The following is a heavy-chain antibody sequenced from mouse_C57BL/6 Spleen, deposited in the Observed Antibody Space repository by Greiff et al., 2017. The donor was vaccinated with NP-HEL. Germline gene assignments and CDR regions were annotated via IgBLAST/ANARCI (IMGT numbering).Heavy chain of an antibody. J-gene: IGHJ2*01. CDR1: GSTFTGYW. CDR2: ILPGSGST. Sequence: QQSGAELMKPGASVQLSCKATGSTFTGYWIEWVKQRPGHGLEWIGEILPGSGSTNYNEKFKGKATFTADTSSNTAYMQLSSLTTEDSAIYYGARGLGRDYFDYWGQGTTLTGSS. V-gene: IGHV1-9*01. D-gene: IGHD4-1*01. CDR3: ARGLGRDYFDY.